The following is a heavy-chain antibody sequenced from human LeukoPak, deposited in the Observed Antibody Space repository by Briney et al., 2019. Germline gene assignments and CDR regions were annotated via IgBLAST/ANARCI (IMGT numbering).Heavy chain of an antibody. CDR2: INPSGGST. Sequence: ASVEVSCKASGYTFTNYYIHWVRQAPGQGLEWMGIINPSGGSTGYALKFQDRVTMTRDTSTSTLYMELSSLRSEDTAVYYCARVNGDSGSYFDYWGQGTLVTVSS. J-gene: IGHJ4*02. CDR1: GYTFTNYY. CDR3: ARVNGDSGSYFDY. D-gene: IGHD6-19*01. V-gene: IGHV1-46*01.